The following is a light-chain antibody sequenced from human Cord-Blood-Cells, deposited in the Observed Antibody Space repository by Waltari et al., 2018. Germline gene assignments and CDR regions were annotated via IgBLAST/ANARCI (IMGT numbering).Light chain of an antibody. CDR1: QSISSY. Sequence: DIQMTQSPSSLSTSVGDRVTITCRASQSISSYLNWYQQKPGKAHKLLIYAASSLQSGLPSRFSGSGSGTDFTLTISSLQPEDFATYYCQQSYSTPPTFGQGTKVEIK. V-gene: IGKV1-39*01. CDR2: AAS. J-gene: IGKJ1*01. CDR3: QQSYSTPPT.